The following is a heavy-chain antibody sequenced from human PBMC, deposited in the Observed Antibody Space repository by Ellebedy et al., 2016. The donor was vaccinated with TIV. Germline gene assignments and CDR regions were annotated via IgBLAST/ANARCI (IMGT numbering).Heavy chain of an antibody. Sequence: GESLKISXETSGFSFSSYWMHWVRQAPGKGLEWVSRIDSDGSDIRYADSVKGRFTISRDNAKNTLYLQMNSLRVEDTAVYYCARDQEDHINPPFDHWGQGTLVTVSS. CDR2: IDSDGSDI. V-gene: IGHV3-74*01. J-gene: IGHJ4*02. CDR3: ARDQEDHINPPFDH. CDR1: GFSFSSYW.